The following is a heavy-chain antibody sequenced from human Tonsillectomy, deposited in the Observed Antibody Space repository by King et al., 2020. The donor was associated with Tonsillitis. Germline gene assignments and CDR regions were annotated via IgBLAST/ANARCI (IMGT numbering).Heavy chain of an antibody. CDR1: GGSISSYY. V-gene: IGHV4-59*01. CDR2: IYYSGST. Sequence: VQLQESGPGLVKPSETLSLTCTVSGGSISSYYWSWIRQPPGRGLEWIGYIYYSGSTNYNPSLKSRVTISVDTSKNQFSLKLSSVTAADTAVYYCARAPHHYYYYMDVWGKGTTVTVSS. J-gene: IGHJ6*03. CDR3: ARAPHHYYYYMDV.